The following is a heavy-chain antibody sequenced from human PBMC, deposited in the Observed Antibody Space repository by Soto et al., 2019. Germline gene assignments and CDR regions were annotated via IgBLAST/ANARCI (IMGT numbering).Heavy chain of an antibody. V-gene: IGHV4-4*07. D-gene: IGHD3-9*01. Sequence: ETLSLTCTVSDDFISSYYWNWIRQPAGKGLEWIGRVSTNGATNYNPSLESRVTMSVDTSKNQFSLKLTSVAAADTAVYFCARADYEILTGSYAMDVWGQGTTVTVSS. J-gene: IGHJ6*02. CDR2: VSTNGAT. CDR3: ARADYEILTGSYAMDV. CDR1: DDFISSYY.